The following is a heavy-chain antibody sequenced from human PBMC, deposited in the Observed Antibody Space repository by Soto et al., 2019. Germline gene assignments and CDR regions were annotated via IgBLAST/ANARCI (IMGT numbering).Heavy chain of an antibody. J-gene: IGHJ5*02. CDR1: GFNFDDYA. D-gene: IGHD1-26*01. Sequence: EVQLVESGGGLIQPGRSLRLSCAASGFNFDDYAMHWVRQAPGKGLEWVSGISWNSAVTAYADSVKGRLAFSRDNAKNSLYLHMTSLRPGDTALYYCAKDRYSSSFTSFDAWGQGTLVVVSS. CDR2: ISWNSAVT. CDR3: AKDRYSSSFTSFDA. V-gene: IGHV3-9*01.